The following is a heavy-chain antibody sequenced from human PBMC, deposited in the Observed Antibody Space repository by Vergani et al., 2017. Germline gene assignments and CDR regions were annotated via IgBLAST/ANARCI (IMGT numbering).Heavy chain of an antibody. V-gene: IGHV3-74*01. CDR2: INSDGSST. CDR3: AKAIVGATLHDAFDI. Sequence: EVQLVESGGGLVQPGGSLRLSCAASGFTFSSYWMHWVRQAPGKGLVWVSRINSDGSSTSYADSVKGRFTISRDNAKNTLYLQMNSLRAEDTALYYCAKAIVGATLHDAFDIWGQGTMVTVSS. J-gene: IGHJ3*02. CDR1: GFTFSSYW. D-gene: IGHD1-26*01.